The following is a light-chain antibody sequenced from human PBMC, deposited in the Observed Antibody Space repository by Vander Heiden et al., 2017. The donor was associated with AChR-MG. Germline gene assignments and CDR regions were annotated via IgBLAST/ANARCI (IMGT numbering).Light chain of an antibody. V-gene: IGLV1-40*01. J-gene: IGLJ2*01. Sequence: QSVLTQPPSVSGAPGQRVTISCTGSSSNIGAGFDVHWYHQLPGTAPKLLMYGNTNRPSGVPDRFSGSKSGTSVSLAITGLQAEDEADYYCQSYDSSLSALVFGGGTKLTVL. CDR3: QSYDSSLSALV. CDR2: GNT. CDR1: SSNIGAGFD.